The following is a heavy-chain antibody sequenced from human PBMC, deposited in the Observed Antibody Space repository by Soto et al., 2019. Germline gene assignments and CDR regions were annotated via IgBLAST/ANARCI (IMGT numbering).Heavy chain of an antibody. J-gene: IGHJ4*02. CDR2: ISYDGSNK. CDR1: GFTFSSYA. CDR3: ARPYYYDSCGYSYFDY. V-gene: IGHV3-30-3*01. Sequence: QVQLVESGGGVVQPGRSLRLSCAASGFTFSSYAMHWVRQAPGKGLEWVAVISYDGSNKYYADSVKGRFTISRDNSKNTLYLQMNSLRAEDTAVYYCARPYYYDSCGYSYFDYWGQGTLVTVSS. D-gene: IGHD3-22*01.